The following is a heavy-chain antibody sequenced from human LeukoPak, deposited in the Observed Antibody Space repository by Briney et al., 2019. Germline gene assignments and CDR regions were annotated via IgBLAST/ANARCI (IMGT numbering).Heavy chain of an antibody. J-gene: IGHJ4*02. D-gene: IGHD3-10*01. Sequence: SETLSLTXTVSGGSISSYYWSWIWQPPGKGLEWIGYIYYSGSTNYNPSLKSRVTISVDTSKNQFSLKLSSVTAADTAVYYCAREDRSWFGELFEGFDYWGQGTLVTVSS. CDR1: GGSISSYY. CDR3: AREDRSWFGELFEGFDY. CDR2: IYYSGST. V-gene: IGHV4-59*01.